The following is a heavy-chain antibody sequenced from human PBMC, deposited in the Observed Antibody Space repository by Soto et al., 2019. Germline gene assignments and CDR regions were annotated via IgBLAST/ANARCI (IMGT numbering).Heavy chain of an antibody. D-gene: IGHD2-15*01. CDR1: GYTFTSYG. CDR3: AREMAELLGGCSVGSWYHEAFDS. J-gene: IGHJ3*02. V-gene: IGHV1-18*01. CDR2: ISAYNGNT. Sequence: ASVKVSCKASGYTFTSYGISWARQAPGQELEWMGWISAYNGNTNYAQKLQGRVTMTTDTSTSTAYMELRSLRSDDTAVYYCAREMAELLGGCSVGSWYHEAFDSWGQKTMVTISS.